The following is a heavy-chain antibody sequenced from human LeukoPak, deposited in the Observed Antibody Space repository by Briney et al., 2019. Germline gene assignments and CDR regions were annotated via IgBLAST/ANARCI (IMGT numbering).Heavy chain of an antibody. CDR1: GFTFSSYA. CDR3: AKDRRVVVAAGTKNDY. D-gene: IGHD2-15*01. V-gene: IGHV3-23*01. CDR2: IGGSGGST. J-gene: IGHJ4*02. Sequence: GGSLRLSCAASGFTFSSYAMSWVRQAPGKGLEWVSAIGGSGGSTYYAGSLKGRFTISRDNSKNTLYLQMNSLRAEDTAVYYCAKDRRVVVAAGTKNDYWGQGTLVTVSS.